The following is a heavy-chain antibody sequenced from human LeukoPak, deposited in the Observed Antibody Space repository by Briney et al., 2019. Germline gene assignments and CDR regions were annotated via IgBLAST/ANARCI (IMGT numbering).Heavy chain of an antibody. D-gene: IGHD3-22*01. Sequence: PSETLSLTCTVSGYSISSGYCWGWIRQSPGKGLEWIATIFHSGSIYYSPSLKSRVTLSVDTSKNQFFLKLNSVNAADTAVYYCARMGVSYYYDSSTYYPLAFDVWGQGTVVTVSS. V-gene: IGHV4-38-2*02. CDR3: ARMGVSYYYDSSTYYPLAFDV. CDR1: GYSISSGYC. J-gene: IGHJ3*01. CDR2: IFHSGSI.